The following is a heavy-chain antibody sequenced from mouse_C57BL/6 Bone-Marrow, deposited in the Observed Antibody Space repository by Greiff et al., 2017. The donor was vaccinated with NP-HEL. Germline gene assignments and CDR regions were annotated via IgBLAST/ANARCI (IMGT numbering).Heavy chain of an antibody. J-gene: IGHJ2*01. V-gene: IGHV1-5*01. D-gene: IGHD1-1*01. CDR1: GYTFTSYW. CDR2: IYPGNSDT. Sequence: VQLQQSGTVLARPGASVKMSCKTSGYTFTSYWMHWVKQRPGQGLEWIGAIYPGNSDTSYNQKFKGKAKLTAVTSASTAYMELSSLTNEDSAVYYCTRHYYYGSSYVARDYWGQGTTLTVSS. CDR3: TRHYYYGSSYVARDY.